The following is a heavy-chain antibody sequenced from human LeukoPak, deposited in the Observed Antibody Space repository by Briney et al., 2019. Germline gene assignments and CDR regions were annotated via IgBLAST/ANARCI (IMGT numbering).Heavy chain of an antibody. Sequence: SGTLSLTCTVSGDSINSLDLWSWVRQPPGKGLEWIGEMYLSGTTHSNPSVKSRVTISIDKFKNQFFLNLSSVTAADTAVYYCAGLVGRYSSGLYYYYFDYWGQGTLVTVSS. CDR2: MYLSGTT. CDR3: AGLVGRYSSGLYYYYFDY. CDR1: GDSINSLDL. D-gene: IGHD3-22*01. V-gene: IGHV4-4*02. J-gene: IGHJ4*02.